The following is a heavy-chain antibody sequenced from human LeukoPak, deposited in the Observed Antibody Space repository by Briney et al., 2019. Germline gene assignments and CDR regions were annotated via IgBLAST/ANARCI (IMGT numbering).Heavy chain of an antibody. CDR2: ISGYNGNT. Sequence: ASEKVSCKASGYTFTNYGISWVRQAPGQGLEWMGWISGYNGNTNYAQKFQGRVTMTTDTSTSTAYMDLRSLRSDDTAVYYCARDEGGSGWRFDYWGQGTLVTVSS. CDR1: GYTFTNYG. D-gene: IGHD6-19*01. V-gene: IGHV1-18*04. J-gene: IGHJ4*02. CDR3: ARDEGGSGWRFDY.